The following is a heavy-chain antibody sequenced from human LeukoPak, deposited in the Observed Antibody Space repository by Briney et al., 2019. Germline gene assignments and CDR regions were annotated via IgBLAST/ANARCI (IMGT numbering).Heavy chain of an antibody. D-gene: IGHD6-13*01. CDR3: ARNGRVAAAGTGGYSWFDP. CDR2: IYYSGCT. V-gene: IGHV4-59*01. Sequence: SETLSLTCTVSGGSLSSYYWSWIRQPPGKGLEWIGYIYYSGCTNYNPSLKSRVTISVDTSKNQFSLKLSSVTAADTAVYYCARNGRVAAAGTGGYSWFDPWGQGTLVTVSS. CDR1: GGSLSSYY. J-gene: IGHJ5*02.